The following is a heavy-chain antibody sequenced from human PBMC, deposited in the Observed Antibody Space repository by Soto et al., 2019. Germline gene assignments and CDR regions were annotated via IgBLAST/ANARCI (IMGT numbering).Heavy chain of an antibody. V-gene: IGHV4-59*08. CDR1: SGSIRVYY. Sequence: QVQLQESGPGLVGPPEPLSLTCPVSSGSIRVYYWSWFRQPPGRELEWIGYIYYSGSTSYNPSLKSRVTISVDTSRNQFSLKLSSVTAADTAIYYCARLTNWGNWYFDLWGRGTLVTVSS. CDR3: ARLTNWGNWYFDL. D-gene: IGHD7-27*01. CDR2: IYYSGST. J-gene: IGHJ2*01.